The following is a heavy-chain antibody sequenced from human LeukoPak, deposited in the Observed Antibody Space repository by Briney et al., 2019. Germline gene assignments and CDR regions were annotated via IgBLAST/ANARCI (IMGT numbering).Heavy chain of an antibody. CDR2: ISGSGGST. CDR3: ARVYYGAGSLHYYYYYMDV. V-gene: IGHV3-23*01. D-gene: IGHD3-10*01. CDR1: GFTFSSYG. Sequence: GGTLRLSCAASGFTFSSYGMSWVRQALGKGLEWVSAISGSGGSTYYADSVKGRFTISRDNSKNTLYLQMDSLRAEDTAVYYCARVYYGAGSLHYYYYYMDVWGRGTTVAISS. J-gene: IGHJ6*03.